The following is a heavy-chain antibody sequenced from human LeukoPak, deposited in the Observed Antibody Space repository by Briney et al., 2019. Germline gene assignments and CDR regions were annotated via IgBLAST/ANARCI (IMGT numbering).Heavy chain of an antibody. CDR3: ARSPTGVRAGAGTEIGD. D-gene: IGHD6-13*01. V-gene: IGHV3-30-3*01. Sequence: GGSLRLSCSASGFTFSSFAMHWVRQAPGKGLEWLAIISYDGTNTYYADSVKGRFTISRDNSKNTLYLQMNSLRTEDTAVYYCARSPTGVRAGAGTEIGDWGQGTLVTVSS. J-gene: IGHJ4*02. CDR1: GFTFSSFA. CDR2: ISYDGTNT.